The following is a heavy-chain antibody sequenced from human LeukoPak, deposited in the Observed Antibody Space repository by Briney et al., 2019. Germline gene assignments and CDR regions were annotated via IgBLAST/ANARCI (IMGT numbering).Heavy chain of an antibody. Sequence: PGGSLRLSCAASGFTFDDYAMHWVRQAPGKGLEWVSGISWNSGSIGYADSVKGRFTISRDNAKNSLYLQMNSLRAEDMALYYCAKDGPLYYYGSGSFFDYWGQGTLVTVSS. CDR1: GFTFDDYA. CDR3: AKDGPLYYYGSGSFFDY. CDR2: ISWNSGSI. J-gene: IGHJ4*02. V-gene: IGHV3-9*03. D-gene: IGHD3-10*01.